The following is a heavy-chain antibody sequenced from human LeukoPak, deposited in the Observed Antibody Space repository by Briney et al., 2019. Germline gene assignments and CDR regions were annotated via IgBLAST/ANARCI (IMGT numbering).Heavy chain of an antibody. V-gene: IGHV1-8*01. Sequence: GASVKVSCKASGYTFTSYDINWVRQATGQGLEWMGWMNPNSGNTGYAQKFQGRVTMTRNTSISTAYMELSSLRSEDTAVYYCARGLSHQLGRYFDWLRTGAFDIWGQGTMVTVSS. CDR3: ARGLSHQLGRYFDWLRTGAFDI. D-gene: IGHD3-9*01. CDR1: GYTFTSYD. J-gene: IGHJ3*02. CDR2: MNPNSGNT.